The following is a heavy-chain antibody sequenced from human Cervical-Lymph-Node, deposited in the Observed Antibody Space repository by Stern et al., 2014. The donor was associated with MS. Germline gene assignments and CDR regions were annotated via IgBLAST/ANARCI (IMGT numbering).Heavy chain of an antibody. CDR3: TDYGGHGFDV. D-gene: IGHD3-9*01. J-gene: IGHJ3*01. CDR2: LYTSGGT. V-gene: IGHV4-61*02. CDR1: GGSITSGNYY. Sequence: QVQLQESGPGLVKPSQTLSLTCTVSGGSITSGNYYWSWVRQPAGEGLEWIGRLYTSGGTQYNPSLKSRVTISADTSKSQFSLRLSSVTAARGNFDVLTDYGGHGFDVWGQGTMVTVSS.